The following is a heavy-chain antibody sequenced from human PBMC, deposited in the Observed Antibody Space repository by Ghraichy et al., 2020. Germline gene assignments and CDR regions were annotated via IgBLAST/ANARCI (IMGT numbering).Heavy chain of an antibody. V-gene: IGHV1-18*01. CDR3: ARDPALTNYFDF. CDR2: ISASNGNR. Sequence: ASVKVSCKTSGYDFSVFGISWFRQAPGQGLEWRGWISASNGNRHYAQKFQGRLTLTTDTPTSTDDMEMGSLTSADTAVYYCARDPALTNYFDFWGQGTLVTVFS. CDR1: GYDFSVFG. J-gene: IGHJ4*02. D-gene: IGHD3-3*02.